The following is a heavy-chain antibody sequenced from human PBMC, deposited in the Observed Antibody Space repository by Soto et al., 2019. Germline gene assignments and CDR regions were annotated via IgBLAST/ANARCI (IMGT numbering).Heavy chain of an antibody. Sequence: EVQLLESGGGLVQPGGSLRLSCVASGFTFSTHAMSWVRQAPGKGLEWVSTFSGSGGNIYYAESVKDRLTISRDDSKNTLYLQMNSLRVEDTAGYYCAKDPPWTVGPLAMDVWGQGTTVTVSS. D-gene: IGHD4-4*01. J-gene: IGHJ6*02. CDR2: FSGSGGNI. CDR1: GFTFSTHA. V-gene: IGHV3-23*01. CDR3: AKDPPWTVGPLAMDV.